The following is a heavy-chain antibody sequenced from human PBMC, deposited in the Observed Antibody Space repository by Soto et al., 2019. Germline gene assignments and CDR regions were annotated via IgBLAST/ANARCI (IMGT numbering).Heavy chain of an antibody. D-gene: IGHD3-3*01. CDR3: ARVDDFWSGYYYMDV. J-gene: IGHJ6*03. V-gene: IGHV1-2*02. Sequence: ASVKVSCKASGYTFTGYYMHWVRQAPGQGLEWMGWINPNNGDTNYAQKVQGRVTMTRDTSISTAYMELSSLRSDDTAVYYCARVDDFWSGYYYMDVWGKGTTVTVSS. CDR2: INPNNGDT. CDR1: GYTFTGYY.